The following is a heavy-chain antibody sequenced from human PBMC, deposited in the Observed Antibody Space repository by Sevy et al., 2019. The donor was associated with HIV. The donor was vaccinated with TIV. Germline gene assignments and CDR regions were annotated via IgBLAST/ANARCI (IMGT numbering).Heavy chain of an antibody. CDR1: GFTFSSYG. J-gene: IGHJ6*02. CDR2: IWYDGSNK. Sequence: GGSLRLSCAASGFTFSSYGMHWVRQAPGKGLEWVAVIWYDGSNKYYADSVKGRFTISRDNSKNTLYLQMNSLRAEDTAVYYRARGWFRGVIMYYYYGMDVWGQGTTVTVSS. V-gene: IGHV3-33*01. CDR3: ARGWFRGVIMYYYYGMDV. D-gene: IGHD3-10*01.